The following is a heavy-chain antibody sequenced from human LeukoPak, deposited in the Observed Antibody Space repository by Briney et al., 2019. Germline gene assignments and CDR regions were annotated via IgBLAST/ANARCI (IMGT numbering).Heavy chain of an antibody. CDR1: GGSISSYY. V-gene: IGHV4-4*07. D-gene: IGHD3-3*01. J-gene: IGHJ3*02. Sequence: SETLSLTCTVSGGSISSYYWSWIRQPAGKGLEWIGRIYTSGSTNYNPSLKSRVTMSVDTSKNQFSLKLSSVTAADTAVYYCARERRFLERSSGAFDIWGQGTMVTVSS. CDR3: ARERRFLERSSGAFDI. CDR2: IYTSGST.